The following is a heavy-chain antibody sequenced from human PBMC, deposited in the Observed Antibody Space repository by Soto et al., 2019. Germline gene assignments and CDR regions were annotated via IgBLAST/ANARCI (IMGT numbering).Heavy chain of an antibody. V-gene: IGHV1-3*01. J-gene: IGHJ6*02. CDR1: GYTFTSYA. Sequence: GASVKVSCKASGYTFTSYAMHWVRQAPGQRLEWMGWINAGNGNTKYSQKFQGRVTITRDTSASTAYMELSSLRSEDTAVYYCAGPSMVRGIYGMDVWGQGTTVTVSS. CDR2: INAGNGNT. D-gene: IGHD3-10*01. CDR3: AGPSMVRGIYGMDV.